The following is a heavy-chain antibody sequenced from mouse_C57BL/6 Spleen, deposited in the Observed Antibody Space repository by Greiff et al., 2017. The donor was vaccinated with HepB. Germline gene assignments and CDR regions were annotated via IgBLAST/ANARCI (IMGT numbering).Heavy chain of an antibody. CDR2: IYPRSGNT. CDR1: GYTFTSYG. V-gene: IGHV1-81*01. Sequence: VKLVESGAELARPGASVKLSCKASGYTFTSYGISWVKQRTGQGLEWIGEIYPRSGNTYYNEKFKGKATLTADKSSSTAYMELRSLTSEDSAVYFCARSFDIENAMDYWGQGTSVTVSS. CDR3: ARSFDIENAMDY. J-gene: IGHJ4*01.